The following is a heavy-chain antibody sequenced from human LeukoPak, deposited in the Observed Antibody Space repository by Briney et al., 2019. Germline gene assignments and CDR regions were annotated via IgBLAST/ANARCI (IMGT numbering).Heavy chain of an antibody. CDR3: ARLNGEVGYCSSTSCYNAFDI. J-gene: IGHJ3*02. V-gene: IGHV5-51*01. Sequence: PGESLKISCKGSGYSFSSYWIGWVRQMPGKGLEWMGIIYPGDSDTRYSPSFQGQVTISADKSISTAYLQWSSLKASDTAMYYCARLNGEVGYCSSTSCYNAFDIWGQGTMVTVSS. CDR1: GYSFSSYW. D-gene: IGHD2-2*02. CDR2: IYPGDSDT.